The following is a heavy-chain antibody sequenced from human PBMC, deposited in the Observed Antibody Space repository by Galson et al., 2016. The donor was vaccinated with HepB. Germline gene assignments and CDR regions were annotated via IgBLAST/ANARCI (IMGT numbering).Heavy chain of an antibody. CDR3: AGGGGYSLGDYFDY. V-gene: IGHV3-11*01. CDR2: ISSSGNVI. CDR1: GFTFSDYY. Sequence: SLRLSCAASGFTFSDYYMSWIRQAPGKGLEWVSYISSSGNVIYYRDSVKGRFTISRDNAKNSLYLQMDSLRAEDTAVYYCAGGGGYSLGDYFDYWGQGTLVTVSS. D-gene: IGHD5-18*01. J-gene: IGHJ4*02.